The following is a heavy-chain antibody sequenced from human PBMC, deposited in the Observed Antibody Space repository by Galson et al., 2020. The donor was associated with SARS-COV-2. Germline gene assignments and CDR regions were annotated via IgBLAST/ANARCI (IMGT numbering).Heavy chain of an antibody. CDR1: GYTLTELS. CDR3: ATSSPYYYGLGSYFSWFDP. D-gene: IGHD3-10*01. CDR2: FDPEDGET. J-gene: IGHJ5*02. Sequence: ASVKVSCKVSGYTLTELSMHWVRQAPGKGLEWMGGFDPEDGETIYAQKFQGRVTMTEDTSTDTAYMELSSLRSEDTAVYYCATSSPYYYGLGSYFSWFDPWGQGTLVTVSS. V-gene: IGHV1-24*01.